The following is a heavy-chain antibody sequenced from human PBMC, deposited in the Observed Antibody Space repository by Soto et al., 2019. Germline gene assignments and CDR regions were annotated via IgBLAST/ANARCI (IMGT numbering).Heavy chain of an antibody. CDR3: ARVNERWDYGYYYGMDV. J-gene: IGHJ6*02. CDR2: VYYSGST. D-gene: IGHD4-17*01. V-gene: IGHV4-61*01. Sequence: SEXLSLPCTVSGGSVSSGSYYWSWIRQPPGKGLEWIGYVYYSGSTNYNPSLKSRVTISVDTSKNQFSLKLSSVTAADTAVYYCARVNERWDYGYYYGMDVWGQGTTVTVSS. CDR1: GGSVSSGSYY.